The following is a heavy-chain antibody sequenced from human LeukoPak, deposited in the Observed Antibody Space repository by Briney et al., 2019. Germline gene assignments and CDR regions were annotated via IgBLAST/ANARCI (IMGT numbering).Heavy chain of an antibody. Sequence: GGSLRLSCAASGFTFSSYWMHWVRQAPGKGLVWVSRINRDGSSTSYADSVKGRFTISRDNAKNTLYLQMNSLRAEDTAVYYCARVRGSPWYYYDSSGLYYFDYWGQGTLDTVSS. CDR1: GFTFSSYW. V-gene: IGHV3-74*01. CDR2: INRDGSST. CDR3: ARVRGSPWYYYDSSGLYYFDY. J-gene: IGHJ4*02. D-gene: IGHD3-22*01.